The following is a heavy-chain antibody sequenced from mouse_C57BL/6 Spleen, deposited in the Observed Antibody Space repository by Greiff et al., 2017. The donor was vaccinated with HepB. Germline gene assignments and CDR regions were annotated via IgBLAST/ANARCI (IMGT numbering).Heavy chain of an antibody. J-gene: IGHJ2*01. CDR1: GYTFTSYW. D-gene: IGHD1-1*01. V-gene: IGHV1-59*01. CDR2: IDPSDSYT. CDR3: ARRGITTVVAKGFDY. Sequence: QVQLQQPGAELVRPGTSVKLSCKASGYTFTSYWMHWVKQRPGQGLEWIGVIDPSDSYTNYNQKFKGKATLTVDTSSSTAYMQLSNLTSEDSAVYYCARRGITTVVAKGFDYWGQGTTLTVSS.